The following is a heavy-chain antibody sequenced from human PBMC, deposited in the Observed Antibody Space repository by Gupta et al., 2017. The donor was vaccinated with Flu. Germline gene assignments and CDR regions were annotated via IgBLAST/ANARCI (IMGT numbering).Heavy chain of an antibody. D-gene: IGHD5-18*01. J-gene: IGHJ4*02. CDR2: IYPGDSDT. Sequence: EVQLVQSGAEVKKPGESLKISCKGSGYSFTSYWIGWVRQMPGKGLEWMGIIYPGDSDTRYSPSFQGQVTISADKSISTAYLQWSSLKASDTAMYYCARPGARGYSYGRGNYYFDYWGQGTLVTVSS. CDR1: GYSFTSYW. CDR3: ARPGARGYSYGRGNYYFDY. V-gene: IGHV5-51*01.